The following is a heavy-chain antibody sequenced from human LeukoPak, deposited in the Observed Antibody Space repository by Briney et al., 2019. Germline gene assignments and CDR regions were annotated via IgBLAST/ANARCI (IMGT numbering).Heavy chain of an antibody. J-gene: IGHJ5*02. CDR1: GFSFGSFG. D-gene: IGHD3-10*01. Sequence: PGGSLRLSCVASGFSFGSFGMTWVRQAPGKGLEWVAAISDSGGDIIYYTDSVKGRFTISRDNSKNTVYLQMNSLRAEDTAIYYCAPRGVEAAWGQGTRVTVSS. CDR2: ISDSGGDII. CDR3: APRGVEAA. V-gene: IGHV3-23*01.